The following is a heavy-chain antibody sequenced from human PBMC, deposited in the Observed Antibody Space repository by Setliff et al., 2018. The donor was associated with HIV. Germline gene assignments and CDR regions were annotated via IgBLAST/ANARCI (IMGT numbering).Heavy chain of an antibody. J-gene: IGHJ4*02. Sequence: ASVKVSCKASGYTFTNHAISWVRQAPGQGLEWMGGIIPMFGTANYAQNFQGRVTITADESTSTAYMELSSLRSEDTAVYYCARSASGWYDYFDCWGQGALVTVSS. CDR3: ARSASGWYDYFDC. D-gene: IGHD6-19*01. V-gene: IGHV1-69*13. CDR1: GYTFTNHA. CDR2: IIPMFGTA.